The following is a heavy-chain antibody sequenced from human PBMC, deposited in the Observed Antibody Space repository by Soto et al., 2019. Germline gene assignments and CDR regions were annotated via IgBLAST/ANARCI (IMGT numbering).Heavy chain of an antibody. V-gene: IGHV3-21*01. D-gene: IGHD3-22*01. CDR3: ATTTYDSSGCCFDY. Sequence: PGGSLILSCAASGFTFSSYSMNWVRQAPGKGLEWVSSISSSSSYIYYADSVKGRFTISRDNAKNSLYLQMNSLRAEDTAVYYCATTTYDSSGCCFDYWGQGTLVTVSS. CDR1: GFTFSSYS. J-gene: IGHJ4*02. CDR2: ISSSSSYI.